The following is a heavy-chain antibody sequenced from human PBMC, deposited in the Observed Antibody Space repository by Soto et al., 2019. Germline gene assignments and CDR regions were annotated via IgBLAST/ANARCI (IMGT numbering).Heavy chain of an antibody. CDR2: IYYSGST. CDR1: GGSISSGGYY. Sequence: QVQLQESGPGLVKPSQTLSLTCTVSGGSISSGGYYWSWIRQHPGKGLEWIGYIYYSGSTYYNPSLXRXXTISVATSQSQFSLKLSSVTAADTAVSYCAREPLTWGQGTLVTVSS. J-gene: IGHJ4*02. CDR3: AREPLT. V-gene: IGHV4-31*03.